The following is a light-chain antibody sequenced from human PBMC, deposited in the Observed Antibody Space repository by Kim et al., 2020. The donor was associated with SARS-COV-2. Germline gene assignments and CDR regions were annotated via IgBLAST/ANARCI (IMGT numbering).Light chain of an antibody. CDR3: QQRTNWPAT. V-gene: IGKV3-11*01. CDR2: DAS. J-gene: IGKJ1*01. Sequence: LSPGERAALSCRANQGVSSYLAWYQQRPGQAPRLLIHDASYRAAGVPARFSGSGSGTDFTLTISSLETEDFAVYYCQQRTNWPATFGQGTKVDIK. CDR1: QGVSSY.